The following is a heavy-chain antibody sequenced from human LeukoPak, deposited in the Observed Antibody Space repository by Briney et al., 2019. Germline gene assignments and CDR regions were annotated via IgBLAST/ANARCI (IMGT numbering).Heavy chain of an antibody. D-gene: IGHD4/OR15-4a*01. Sequence: GGSLRLSCTVSGFTVSSNSMSWVRQAPGKGLEWVSFIYSDNTHYSDSVKGRFTISRDNSKNTLYLQMNSLRAEDTAVYYCARESDDSGAFDVWGQGTMVTVSS. CDR1: GFTVSSNS. V-gene: IGHV3-53*01. CDR3: ARESDDSGAFDV. J-gene: IGHJ3*01. CDR2: IYSDNT.